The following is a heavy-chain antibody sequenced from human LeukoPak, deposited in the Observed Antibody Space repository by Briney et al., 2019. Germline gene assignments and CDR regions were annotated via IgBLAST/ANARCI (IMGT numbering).Heavy chain of an antibody. Sequence: AGGSLRLSCAASGFTFSSYGMHWVRQAPGKGLEWVAVISYGGSNKYYADSVKGRFTISRDNSKNTLYLQVNSLRAEDTAVYYCAKDLLLLWFGGNYYYYYGMDVWGKGTTVTVSS. D-gene: IGHD3-10*01. CDR1: GFTFSSYG. V-gene: IGHV3-30*18. J-gene: IGHJ6*04. CDR2: ISYGGSNK. CDR3: AKDLLLLWFGGNYYYYYGMDV.